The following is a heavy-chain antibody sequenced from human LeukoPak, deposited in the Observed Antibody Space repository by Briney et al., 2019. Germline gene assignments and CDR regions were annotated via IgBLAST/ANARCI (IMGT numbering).Heavy chain of an antibody. CDR3: ASGYGKFVY. Sequence: SETLSLTCTVSGGSISSYYWSWIRQPPGKGLEWIGYIYYSGSINYNPSLKSRVTISVDTSKNKFSLKLSSVTAADTAVYYCASGYGKFVYWGQGTLVTVSS. J-gene: IGHJ4*02. D-gene: IGHD5-12*01. CDR1: GGSISSYY. V-gene: IGHV4-59*01. CDR2: IYYSGSI.